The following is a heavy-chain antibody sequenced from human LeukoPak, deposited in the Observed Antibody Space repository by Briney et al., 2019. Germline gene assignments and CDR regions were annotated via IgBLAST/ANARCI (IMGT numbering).Heavy chain of an antibody. J-gene: IGHJ3*02. CDR3: ASNHDRSGYYAFDI. Sequence: GASVKVSCKASGYTFTAYYMHWVRQAPGQGLEWMGWINPNSGGTNYAQTFQGRVTMTRDTSISTAYMELSRLRSDDTAVYYCASNHDRSGYYAFDIWGQGTVVTVSS. CDR2: INPNSGGT. V-gene: IGHV1-2*02. CDR1: GYTFTAYY. D-gene: IGHD3-22*01.